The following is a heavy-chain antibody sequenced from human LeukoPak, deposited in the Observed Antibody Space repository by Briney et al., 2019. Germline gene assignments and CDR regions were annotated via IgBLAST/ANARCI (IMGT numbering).Heavy chain of an antibody. V-gene: IGHV4-39*01. D-gene: IGHD1-20*01. CDR1: GGSISSSSYY. CDR2: IYYSGST. Sequence: SETLSLTCTVSGGSISSSSYYWGWIRQPPGKGLEWIGSIYYSGSTYYNPSLKSRVTIYVDTSKNQFSLRLSFVTAADTAVYYCARRGIRTGYNWNHFDYWGQGTLVTVSS. J-gene: IGHJ4*02. CDR3: ARRGIRTGYNWNHFDY.